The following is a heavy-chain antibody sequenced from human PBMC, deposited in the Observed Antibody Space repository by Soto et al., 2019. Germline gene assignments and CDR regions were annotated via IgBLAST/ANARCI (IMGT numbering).Heavy chain of an antibody. V-gene: IGHV3-23*01. Sequence: GALRLSCAGSGFTFSSYAMSWVRQAPGKGLEWVSAISGSGGSTYYADSVKGRFTISRDNSKNTLYLQMNSLRAEDTAVYYCATPPTVTHGGYFDYWGQGTLVTVSS. J-gene: IGHJ4*02. D-gene: IGHD4-17*01. CDR2: ISGSGGST. CDR3: ATPPTVTHGGYFDY. CDR1: GFTFSSYA.